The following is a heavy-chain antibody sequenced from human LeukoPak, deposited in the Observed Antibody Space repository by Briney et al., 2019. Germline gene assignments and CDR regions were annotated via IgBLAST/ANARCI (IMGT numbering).Heavy chain of an antibody. CDR1: GLTVSRNY. Sequence: GGSLRLSCAASGLTVSRNYMSWVRRAPGKGLESVSVIYSGGSTYYADSVRGRFTISRDNSKNTLYLQMNSLRVEDTAVYYCARVGGHWGQGTLVTVSS. CDR3: ARVGGH. D-gene: IGHD3-10*01. V-gene: IGHV3-53*01. CDR2: IYSGGST. J-gene: IGHJ4*02.